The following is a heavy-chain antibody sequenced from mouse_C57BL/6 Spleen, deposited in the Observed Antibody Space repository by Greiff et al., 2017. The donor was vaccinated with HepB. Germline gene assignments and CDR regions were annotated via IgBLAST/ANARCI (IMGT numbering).Heavy chain of an antibody. Sequence: QVQLQQSGAELVRPGASVTLSCKASGYTFTDYEMHWVKQTPVHGLEWIGAIDPETGGTAYNQKFKGKAILTADKSSSTAYMELRSLTSEDSAVYYCTRRPDYYGSSYRYFDVWGTGTTVTVSS. CDR2: IDPETGGT. CDR3: TRRPDYYGSSYRYFDV. CDR1: GYTFTDYE. V-gene: IGHV1-15*01. J-gene: IGHJ1*03. D-gene: IGHD1-1*01.